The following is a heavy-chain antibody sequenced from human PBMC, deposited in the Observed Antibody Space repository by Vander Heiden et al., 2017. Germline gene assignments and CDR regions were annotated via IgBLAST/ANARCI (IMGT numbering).Heavy chain of an antibody. V-gene: IGHV1-46*01. J-gene: IGHJ4*02. D-gene: IGHD6-6*01. CDR1: GYTFPTYY. CDR3: ARESLSSLDY. Sequence: HVQLVQSGAEVKKPGASLKVSCKASGYTFPTYYIHWVRRAPGQGLEWVGVINPSGGGTNYAQKFQGRVTMTRDTSTSTVYMELSSLRSGDTAVYFCARESLSSLDYWGQGTLVTVSS. CDR2: INPSGGGT.